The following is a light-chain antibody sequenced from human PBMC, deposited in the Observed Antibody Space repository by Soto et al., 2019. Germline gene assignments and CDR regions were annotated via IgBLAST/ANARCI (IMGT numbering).Light chain of an antibody. CDR2: AAS. J-gene: IGKJ5*01. CDR1: QSINRY. Sequence: DIQMTQSPSSLSASVGDRVTITCRASQSINRYLNWYQQKPGKAPKLLIYAASSLQSGVPSRFSGSGSGTDFTLTISSLQPEDFATYYCQQSYNTPITFGQGTRLEMK. V-gene: IGKV1-39*01. CDR3: QQSYNTPIT.